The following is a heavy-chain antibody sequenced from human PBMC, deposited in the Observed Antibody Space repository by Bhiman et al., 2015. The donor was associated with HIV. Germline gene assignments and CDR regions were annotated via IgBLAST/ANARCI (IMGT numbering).Heavy chain of an antibody. D-gene: IGHD5-12*01. Sequence: EVQLVESGGVVVQPGGSLRLSCAASGFTFDDYAMHWVRQAPGKGLEWVSLISWDGSSTYYADSVQGRFTISRDNSKNSLYLQMNSLRAEDTAFYYCAKGLGIVATAYFDSWGQGTLVTVSS. CDR2: ISWDGSST. CDR1: GFTFDDYA. V-gene: IGHV3-43D*03. J-gene: IGHJ4*02. CDR3: AKGLGIVATAYFDS.